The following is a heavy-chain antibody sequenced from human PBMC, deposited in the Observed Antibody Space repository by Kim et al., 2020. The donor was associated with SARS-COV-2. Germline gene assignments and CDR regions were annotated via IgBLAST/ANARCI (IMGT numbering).Heavy chain of an antibody. Sequence: GGSLRLSCAASGFTFSSYSMNWVRQAPGEGLEWVSYIYSSSSTAYYADSVKGRFTISRDNAKNSLYLQMKSLRVEDTAIYYCARDGSSGYEGSSDYWGQGTLVTVSS. CDR3: ARDGSSGYEGSSDY. D-gene: IGHD3-22*01. CDR2: IYSSSSTA. J-gene: IGHJ4*02. V-gene: IGHV3-48*04. CDR1: GFTFSSYS.